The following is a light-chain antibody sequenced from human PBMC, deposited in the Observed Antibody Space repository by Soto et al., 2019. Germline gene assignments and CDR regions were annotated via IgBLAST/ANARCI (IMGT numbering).Light chain of an antibody. CDR3: SSYTTSNTYV. V-gene: IGLV2-11*01. J-gene: IGLJ1*01. CDR1: SNNVGGYNY. Sequence: QSALTQPRSVSGSPGQSVTISCTGASNNVGGYNYVSWYQHHPGKVPQLIIYDVTKRPSGVPDRFSGFKSGTTASLTVSGLQPEDEADYFCSSYTTSNTYVFGTGTKVTVL. CDR2: DVT.